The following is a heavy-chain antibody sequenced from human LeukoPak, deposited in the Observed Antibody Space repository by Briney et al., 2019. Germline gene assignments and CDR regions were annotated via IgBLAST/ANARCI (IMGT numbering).Heavy chain of an antibody. CDR2: ISSSGSTI. J-gene: IGHJ6*02. CDR1: GFTFRSYE. CDR3: ARGAYCSSTSCPTGYYGMDV. Sequence: GGSLRLSCAASGFTFRSYEMNWVRQAPGKGLEWVSYISSSGSTIYYADSVKGRFTISRDNAKNLLYLQMNSLRAEDTAVYYCARGAYCSSTSCPTGYYGMDVWGQGTTVTVSS. D-gene: IGHD2-2*01. V-gene: IGHV3-48*03.